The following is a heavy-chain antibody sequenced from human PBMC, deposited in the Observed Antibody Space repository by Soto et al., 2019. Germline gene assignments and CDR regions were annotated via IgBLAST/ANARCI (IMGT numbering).Heavy chain of an antibody. D-gene: IGHD2-2*01. V-gene: IGHV1-69*13. CDR1: GGTFSSYA. Sequence: ASVKVSCKASGGTFSSYAISWVRQAPGQGLEWMGGIIPIFGTANYAQKFQGRVTITADESTSTAYMELSSLRSEDTAVYYCVWGYCSSTSCYVAYYYYYGMDVWGQGTTVTVSS. CDR2: IIPIFGTA. J-gene: IGHJ6*02. CDR3: VWGYCSSTSCYVAYYYYYGMDV.